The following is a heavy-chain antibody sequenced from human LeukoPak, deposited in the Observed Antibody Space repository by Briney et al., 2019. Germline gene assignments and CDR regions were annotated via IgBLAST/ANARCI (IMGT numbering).Heavy chain of an antibody. CDR1: GYIFTSYA. CDR2: INTNTGNP. V-gene: IGHV7-4-1*02. Sequence: ASVKVSCKASGYIFTSYAMNWVRQAPGQGLEWMGWINTNTGNPTYARGFTGRFVFSLDTSVSTAYLQISSLKAEDTAVYYCARGIAVAGGSLYYFDYWGQGTLVTVSS. J-gene: IGHJ4*02. D-gene: IGHD6-19*01. CDR3: ARGIAVAGGSLYYFDY.